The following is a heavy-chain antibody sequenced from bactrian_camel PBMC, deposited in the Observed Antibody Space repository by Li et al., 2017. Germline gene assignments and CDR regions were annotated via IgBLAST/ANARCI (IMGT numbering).Heavy chain of an antibody. CDR2: ISNDGST. V-gene: IGHV3S55*01. Sequence: HVQLVESGGGLVQPGGSLRLSCTASGLTFVDSDMGWYRQAPGNKCELVSSISNDGSTYYADSVKGRFTISQDNAKNTLYLQLNSLKTEDTATYYCAADLRVGCRRPVYALKESEYYYWGQGTQVTVS. D-gene: IGHD5*01. CDR3: AADLRVGCRRPVYALKESEYYY. CDR1: GLTFVDSD. J-gene: IGHJ4*01.